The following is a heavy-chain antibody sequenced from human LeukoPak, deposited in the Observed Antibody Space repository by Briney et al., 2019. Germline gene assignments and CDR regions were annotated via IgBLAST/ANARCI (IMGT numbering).Heavy chain of an antibody. V-gene: IGHV4-4*07. CDR3: AREPYCTNGVCSAY. Sequence: SETLSLTCSVSGGSISSYYWSWIRQPAGKGLEWIGRIYTSGNTNYNPSLRSRVTMSVDTSKNQFSLKLSSVTAADTAVYYCAREPYCTNGVCSAYWGQGTLVTVS. J-gene: IGHJ4*02. D-gene: IGHD2-8*01. CDR1: GGSISSYY. CDR2: IYTSGNT.